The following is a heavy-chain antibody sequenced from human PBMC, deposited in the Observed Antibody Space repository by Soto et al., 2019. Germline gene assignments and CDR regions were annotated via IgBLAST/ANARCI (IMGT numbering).Heavy chain of an antibody. Sequence: QITLKESGPTLVRPAQTLTLTCDFSGFSLSTYHMGVAWIRQPPGKALEWLALIYWDDDKRYSPSLKDRLAISKATSNNRLVLTINNIGPGDSAKYFGAHDGDYDLLTFDQWGPGTLVTVSS. D-gene: IGHD4-17*01. CDR3: AHDGDYDLLTFDQ. CDR1: GFSLSTYHMG. J-gene: IGHJ4*02. V-gene: IGHV2-5*02. CDR2: IYWDDDK.